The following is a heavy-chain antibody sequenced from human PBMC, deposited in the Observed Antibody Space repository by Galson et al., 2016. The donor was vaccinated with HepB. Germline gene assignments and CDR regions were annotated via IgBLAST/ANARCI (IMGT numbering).Heavy chain of an antibody. CDR1: GFIFSSHD. V-gene: IGHV3-13*01. D-gene: IGHD1-26*01. CDR2: IGAAGDT. CDR3: ARGAVGATLAN. J-gene: IGHJ4*02. Sequence: SLRLSCAASGFIFSSHDMHWVRQAPGKGLEWVSGIGAAGDTHYPGSVKGRFTVSRDNAKNSLYLQMNSLGVGDTAVYYCARGAVGATLANWGQGTLVTVSP.